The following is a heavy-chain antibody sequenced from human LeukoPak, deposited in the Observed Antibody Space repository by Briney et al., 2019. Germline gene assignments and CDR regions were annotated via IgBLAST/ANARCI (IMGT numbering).Heavy chain of an antibody. J-gene: IGHJ4*02. D-gene: IGHD3-10*02. CDR3: AKETFYYDCGVYYLAF. Sequence: GGSLRLSCAASGFTFDDYAMNWVRQAPGKGLEWVSSISWNSGSIGYADSVKGRFTVSRDNAKNSLYLQMNSLRPEDTALYYLAKETFYYDCGVYYLAFWGQGTLVTVSS. CDR2: ISWNSGSI. V-gene: IGHV3-9*01. CDR1: GFTFDDYA.